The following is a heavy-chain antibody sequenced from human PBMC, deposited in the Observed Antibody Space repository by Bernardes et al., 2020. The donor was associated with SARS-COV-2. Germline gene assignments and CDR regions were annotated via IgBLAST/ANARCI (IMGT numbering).Heavy chain of an antibody. Sequence: LSLTCAVYGGSLSGYYWNWIRQPPGKGLEWIGEINYSGSTNYNPSLKSRVTISVDTSKNKFSLKLTSVTAADTAVYYCARAVWGIWHFDLWGRDTLVTVSS. J-gene: IGHJ2*01. V-gene: IGHV4-34*01. CDR3: ARAVWGIWHFDL. CDR1: GGSLSGYY. CDR2: INYSGST. D-gene: IGHD3-16*01.